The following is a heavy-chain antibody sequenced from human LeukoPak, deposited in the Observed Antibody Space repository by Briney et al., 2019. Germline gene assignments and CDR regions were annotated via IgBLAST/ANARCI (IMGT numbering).Heavy chain of an antibody. Sequence: SETLSLTCTVSGGSISSYYWSWIRQPPGKGLEWIGRIYTSGSTNYNPSLKSRVTISVDRSKNHFSLKLNSVTAADTAVYYCAKPSNYYGSATDAFDFWGQGTMVTVSS. CDR1: GGSISSYY. D-gene: IGHD3-10*01. CDR3: AKPSNYYGSATDAFDF. V-gene: IGHV4-4*07. CDR2: IYTSGST. J-gene: IGHJ3*01.